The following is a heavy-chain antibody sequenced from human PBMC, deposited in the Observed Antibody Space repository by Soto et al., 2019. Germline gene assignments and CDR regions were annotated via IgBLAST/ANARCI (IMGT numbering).Heavy chain of an antibody. Sequence: QVQLQELGPGLVKPSQTLSLTCTVSGASISGGDYYWTWIRQPPGKGLEWIGSIYYTGNTYSNPSLESRLSISVDPSNNQFALRLTAVSAADTAIYYCARATYDSSTYYLDYWGQGTLVTVSS. V-gene: IGHV4-30-4*01. J-gene: IGHJ4*02. CDR3: ARATYDSSTYYLDY. D-gene: IGHD3-22*01. CDR1: GASISGGDYY. CDR2: IYYTGNT.